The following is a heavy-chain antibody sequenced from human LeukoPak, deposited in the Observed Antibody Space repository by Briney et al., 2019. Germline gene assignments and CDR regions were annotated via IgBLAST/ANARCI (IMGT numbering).Heavy chain of an antibody. J-gene: IGHJ3*02. D-gene: IGHD6-13*01. V-gene: IGHV3-21*01. CDR2: ISSSSSYI. Sequence: GGSLRLSCAASGFTFSSYSMNWVRQAPGKGLEWVSSISSSSSYIYYADSVKGRFTISRGNAKNSLYLQMNSLRAGDTAVYYCARYGGIAAAGTNAFDIWGQGTMVTVSS. CDR1: GFTFSSYS. CDR3: ARYGGIAAAGTNAFDI.